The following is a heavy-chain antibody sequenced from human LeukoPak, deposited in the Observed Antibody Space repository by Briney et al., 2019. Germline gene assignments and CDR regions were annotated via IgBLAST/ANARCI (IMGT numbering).Heavy chain of an antibody. D-gene: IGHD6-19*01. CDR3: ARGGQWLVH. J-gene: IGHJ4*02. V-gene: IGHV4-59*11. CDR1: GGSISSHY. Sequence: SETLSLTCTVSGGSISSHYWSWIRQPPGKGLEWIGYIYYSGSTNYNPSLKSRVPISADTSKNQFSLKLSSVTAADTAVYYCARGGQWLVHWGQGTLVTVS. CDR2: IYYSGST.